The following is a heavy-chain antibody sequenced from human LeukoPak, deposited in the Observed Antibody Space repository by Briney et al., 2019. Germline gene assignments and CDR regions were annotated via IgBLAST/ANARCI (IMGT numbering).Heavy chain of an antibody. CDR2: ISGDSNTI. J-gene: IGHJ4*02. Sequence: GGSLRLSCSASGFTFSTYSMIWVRQAPGRGLEWLSYISGDSNTIYYADSVKGRFTVSRDNAKNSLYLQLNSLRAEDTAVYYCARDRHSSVDYWGQGTLVTVSS. D-gene: IGHD3-22*01. V-gene: IGHV3-48*01. CDR1: GFTFSTYS. CDR3: ARDRHSSVDY.